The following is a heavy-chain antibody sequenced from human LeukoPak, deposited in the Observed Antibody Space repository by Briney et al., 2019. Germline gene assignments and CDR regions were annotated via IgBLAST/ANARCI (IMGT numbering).Heavy chain of an antibody. CDR3: ARLRALSGHRGAFDI. CDR1: GDSISNHIYY. J-gene: IGHJ3*02. D-gene: IGHD5/OR15-5a*01. CDR2: VYYTGNA. Sequence: PSETLSLTCAVSGDSISNHIYYWAWIRQTPGTGLEWIGSVYYTGNAYYNPSLKSRVTISVDTSDNRFSLHLSSVNAADTAIYYCARLRALSGHRGAFDIWGQGTLVTVSS. V-gene: IGHV4-39*01.